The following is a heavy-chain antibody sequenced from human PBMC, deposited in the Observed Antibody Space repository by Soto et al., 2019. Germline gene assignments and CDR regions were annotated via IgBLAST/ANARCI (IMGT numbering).Heavy chain of an antibody. J-gene: IGHJ5*02. Sequence: QVQLQQWGAGLLKPSETLSLTCAVYGGSFSGYYWSWIRQPPGKGLEWIGEINHSGSTNYNPSLKSRVTISVDTSTNQFSRRLSSVTAADTAVYYCARGVGTMVRLDWCDPWGQGTLVTVSS. CDR2: INHSGST. D-gene: IGHD3-10*01. CDR1: GGSFSGYY. CDR3: ARGVGTMVRLDWCDP. V-gene: IGHV4-34*01.